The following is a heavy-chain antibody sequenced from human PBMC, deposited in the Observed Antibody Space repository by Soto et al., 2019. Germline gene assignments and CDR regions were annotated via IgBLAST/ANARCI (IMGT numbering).Heavy chain of an antibody. D-gene: IGHD3-22*01. J-gene: IGHJ4*02. CDR2: ISGSSGST. CDR3: AKSRTYYYDSSLLDY. Sequence: GGSLRLSCAASGFTFSSYAMNWVRQAPGKGLEWVSVISGSSGSTYYADSVKGRFTISRDNSKNTLYLQMNSLRAEDTAVYYCAKSRTYYYDSSLLDYWGQGTLVTVSS. V-gene: IGHV3-23*01. CDR1: GFTFSSYA.